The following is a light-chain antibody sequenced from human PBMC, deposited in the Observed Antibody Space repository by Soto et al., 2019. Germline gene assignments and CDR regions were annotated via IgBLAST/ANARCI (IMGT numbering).Light chain of an antibody. CDR1: SSDVGSYNL. CDR3: CSYAGSSAVV. V-gene: IGLV2-23*01. CDR2: EGS. Sequence: QSALTQPASVSGSPGQSITISCTGTSSDVGSYNLVSWYQQHPGKAPKLMIYEGSKRPSGVSNRFSGSKSGNTAPLTICGLQAEHEADYYCCSYAGSSAVVFGGGTKVTVL. J-gene: IGLJ2*01.